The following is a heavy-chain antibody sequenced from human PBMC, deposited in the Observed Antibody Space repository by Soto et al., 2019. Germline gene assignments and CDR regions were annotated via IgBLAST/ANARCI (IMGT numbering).Heavy chain of an antibody. V-gene: IGHV1-3*01. CDR3: ARTGQNVLRFLEWLPPFDD. CDR1: GYTFTSYA. J-gene: IGHJ4*02. D-gene: IGHD3-3*01. Sequence: ASVKVSCKGSGYTFTSYAMHWVRQAPGQRLEWMGWINAGNGNTKYSQKFQGRVTITRDTSASTAYMELSSLRSEDTAVYYCARTGQNVLRFLEWLPPFDDWGQGTLVTVSS. CDR2: INAGNGNT.